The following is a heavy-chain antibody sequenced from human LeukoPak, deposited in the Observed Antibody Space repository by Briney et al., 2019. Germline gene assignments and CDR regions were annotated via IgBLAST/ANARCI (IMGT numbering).Heavy chain of an antibody. Sequence: GGSLRLSCAASGFTFNTYAMSWVRQAPRKGLEWVSGIRGSGGGTHYADSVKGRFTISRDNAKNSVYLQMNALRDEDTAVYYCVRDSNWAFDFWGQGTLVTVSS. D-gene: IGHD7-27*01. V-gene: IGHV3-23*01. CDR3: VRDSNWAFDF. J-gene: IGHJ4*02. CDR1: GFTFNTYA. CDR2: IRGSGGGT.